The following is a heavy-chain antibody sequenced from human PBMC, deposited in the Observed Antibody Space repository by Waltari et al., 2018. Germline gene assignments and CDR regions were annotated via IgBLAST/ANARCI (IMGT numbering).Heavy chain of an antibody. J-gene: IGHJ5*02. Sequence: EVQLVETGGGLIQPGGSLRLSCAASGFTVSSNHMSWVRQAPGKGLEWVSVIYSGGSIYYADSVKGQFTISRDSAKNTLYLQMNSLRDEDTAVYYCARGGGFLHGFNWFDPWGQGTLVTVSS. CDR1: GFTVSSNH. V-gene: IGHV3-53*02. CDR2: IYSGGSI. CDR3: ARGGGFLHGFNWFDP. D-gene: IGHD3-16*01.